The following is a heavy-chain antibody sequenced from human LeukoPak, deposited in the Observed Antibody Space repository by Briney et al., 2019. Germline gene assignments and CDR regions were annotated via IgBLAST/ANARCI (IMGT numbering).Heavy chain of an antibody. J-gene: IGHJ4*02. CDR2: INPNSGGT. D-gene: IGHD6-13*01. V-gene: IGHV1-2*02. CDR1: GYTFTGCY. Sequence: GASVKVSCKASGYTFTGCYMHWVRQAPGQGLEWMGWINPNSGGTNYAQKFQGRVTMTRDTSISTVYMELRSLSSDDTAVYYCARWDTIAPAADYWGQGTLVTVSS. CDR3: ARWDTIAPAADY.